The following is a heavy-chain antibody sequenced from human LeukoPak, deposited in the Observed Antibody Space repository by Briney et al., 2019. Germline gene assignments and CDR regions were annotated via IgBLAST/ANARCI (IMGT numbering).Heavy chain of an antibody. Sequence: GGSLRLSCAASRFTFSSYSMNWVRQALGKRLEWVSYISSSGNAIYYADSVKGRFTISRDNAKNSLYLQMNSLRDEDTAVYYCARGPSGSYIDAFDIWGQGTLVTVSS. CDR3: ARGPSGSYIDAFDI. CDR2: ISSSGNAI. D-gene: IGHD1-26*01. V-gene: IGHV3-48*02. J-gene: IGHJ3*02. CDR1: RFTFSSYS.